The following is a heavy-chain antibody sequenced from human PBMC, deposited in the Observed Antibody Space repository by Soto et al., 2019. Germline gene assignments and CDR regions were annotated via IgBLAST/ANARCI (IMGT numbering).Heavy chain of an antibody. V-gene: IGHV3-74*01. CDR2: ISGDVSST. CDR1: GFTFSDYW. CDR3: ARGIGYSAQDY. J-gene: IGHJ4*02. Sequence: GGSLRLSCAASGFTFSDYWMHWVRQVPGKGLVWVSRISGDVSSTSYADSVKGRFTISRDNAKNTLYVQMNSLRAEDTAVYYCARGIGYSAQDYWGQGTPVTVSS. D-gene: IGHD1-1*01.